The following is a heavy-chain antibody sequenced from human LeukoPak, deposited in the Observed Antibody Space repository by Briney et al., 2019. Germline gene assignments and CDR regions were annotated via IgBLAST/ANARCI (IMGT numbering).Heavy chain of an antibody. V-gene: IGHV1-2*02. CDR1: GYTFNGYY. J-gene: IGHJ5*02. CDR3: ARDLGYGDYIVLRNWFDP. CDR2: INPNNGGT. Sequence: ASVKVSCKSSGYTFNGYYMHWVRQAPGQGLEWMGWINPNNGGTKYAQNFQGRVTMTRDTSISTAYMGLDRLRFDDTAVYYCARDLGYGDYIVLRNWFDPWGQGTLVTVSS. D-gene: IGHD4-17*01.